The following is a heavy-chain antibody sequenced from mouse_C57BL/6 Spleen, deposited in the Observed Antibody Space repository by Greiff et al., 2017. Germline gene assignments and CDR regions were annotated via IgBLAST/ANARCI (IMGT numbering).Heavy chain of an antibody. V-gene: IGHV1-69*01. CDR1: GYTFTSYW. J-gene: IGHJ4*01. CDR2: IDPSDSYT. CDR3: ARLYYYAMDY. Sequence: QVQLQQPGAELVMPGASVKLSCKASGYTFTSYWMHWVKQRPGQGLEWIGEIDPSDSYTNYNQKFKGKSTLTVDKSSSTAYMQLSSLTSEDSAVYYCARLYYYAMDYWVKEPQSPSPQ.